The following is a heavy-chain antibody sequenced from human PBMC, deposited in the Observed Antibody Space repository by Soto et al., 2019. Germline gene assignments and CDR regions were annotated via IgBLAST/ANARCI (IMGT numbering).Heavy chain of an antibody. D-gene: IGHD1-26*01. CDR3: AKLSGSYWYYYGMDV. CDR2: ISYDGSNK. V-gene: IGHV3-30*18. J-gene: IGHJ6*02. Sequence: QVQLVESGGGVVQPGRSLRLSCAASGFTFSSYGMHWVRQAPGKGLEWVAVISYDGSNKYYADSVKGRFTISRDNSKNTLYLQMNSLRAEDTAVYYCAKLSGSYWYYYGMDVWGQGTTVTVSS. CDR1: GFTFSSYG.